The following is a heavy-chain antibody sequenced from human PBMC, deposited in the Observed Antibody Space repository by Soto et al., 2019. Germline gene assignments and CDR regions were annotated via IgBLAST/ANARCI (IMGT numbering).Heavy chain of an antibody. CDR1: GFTFSNYA. Sequence: GGSLRLSCAASGFTFSNYAMSWVRQAPGKGLEWVSAISSSGGSTYYADSVKGRFTISRDNSKNTLYLQMNSLRAEDTAVYYCAKDGGYAYYDSSGYYFAYWGRGTLVTVSS. J-gene: IGHJ4*02. V-gene: IGHV3-23*01. D-gene: IGHD3-22*01. CDR3: AKDGGYAYYDSSGYYFAY. CDR2: ISSSGGST.